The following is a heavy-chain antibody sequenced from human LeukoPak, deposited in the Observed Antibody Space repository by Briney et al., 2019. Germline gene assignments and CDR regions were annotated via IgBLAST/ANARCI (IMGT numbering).Heavy chain of an antibody. CDR2: ISAYNGNT. CDR3: ARDAPPTGYDFWSGYYIPTWHYYGMDV. CDR1: GYTFTSYG. V-gene: IGHV1-18*01. Sequence: ASVKVSCKASGYTFTSYGISWVRQAPGQWLEWMGWISAYNGNTNYAQKLQGRVTMTTDTSTSTAYMELRSLRSDDTAVYYCARDAPPTGYDFWSGYYIPTWHYYGMDVWGQGTTVTVSS. D-gene: IGHD3-3*01. J-gene: IGHJ6*02.